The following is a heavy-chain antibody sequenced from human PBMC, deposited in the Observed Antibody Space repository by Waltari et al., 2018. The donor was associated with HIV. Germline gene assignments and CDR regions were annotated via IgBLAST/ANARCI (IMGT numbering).Heavy chain of an antibody. CDR3: ARDFDVGATPRGDAFDI. V-gene: IGHV1-69*06. D-gene: IGHD1-26*01. Sequence: QVQLVQSGAEVKKPGSSVKVSCKASGGTFSSYAISWVRQAPGQGLEWMGGIIPIFGTANYAQKFQGRVTITADKSTSTAYMELSSLRSEDTAVYYCARDFDVGATPRGDAFDIWGQGTMVTVSS. CDR2: IIPIFGTA. J-gene: IGHJ3*02. CDR1: GGTFSSYA.